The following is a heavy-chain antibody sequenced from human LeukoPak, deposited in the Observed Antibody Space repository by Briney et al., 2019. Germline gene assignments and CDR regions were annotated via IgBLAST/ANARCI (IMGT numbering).Heavy chain of an antibody. J-gene: IGHJ3*02. Sequence: PGGSLRLSCAASGFTFSSYAMHWVRQAPGKGLEWVAVISYDGSNKYYADSVKGRFTISRDNSKNTLYLQMDSLRAEDTAVYYCARDNYDILTGYEVYAFDIWGQGTMVTVSS. CDR1: GFTFSSYA. CDR3: ARDNYDILTGYEVYAFDI. CDR2: ISYDGSNK. V-gene: IGHV3-30*04. D-gene: IGHD3-9*01.